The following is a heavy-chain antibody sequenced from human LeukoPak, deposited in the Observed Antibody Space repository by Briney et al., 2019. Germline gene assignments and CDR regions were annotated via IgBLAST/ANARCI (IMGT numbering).Heavy chain of an antibody. CDR3: ARGFGKAAANVFGGYTMDV. CDR2: IYTGGST. V-gene: IGHV3-66*02. J-gene: IGHJ6*02. CDR1: GFTVDSKY. Sequence: GGSLRLSCAASGFTVDSKYMSRVRQAPGKGLEWVSLIYTGGSTYYADSVRGRFTISRDNSKNTLYLQMNSLRPEDTAVYYCARGFGKAAANVFGGYTMDVWGQGTTVTVSS. D-gene: IGHD6-13*01.